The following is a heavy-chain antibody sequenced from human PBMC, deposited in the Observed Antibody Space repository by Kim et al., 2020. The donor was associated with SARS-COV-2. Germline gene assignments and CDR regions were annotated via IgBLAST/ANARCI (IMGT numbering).Heavy chain of an antibody. V-gene: IGHV1-3*01. D-gene: IGHD6-19*01. Sequence: ASVKVSCEASGYTFIKYAIHWMRQAPGQRLEWMGWISAGSGNTKYSQKFQGRVTITRDTSASTAYMDLGSLRSEDTALYYCARDMVAGTPATFDYWGQGTLVTVSS. J-gene: IGHJ4*02. CDR2: ISAGSGNT. CDR3: ARDMVAGTPATFDY. CDR1: GYTFIKYA.